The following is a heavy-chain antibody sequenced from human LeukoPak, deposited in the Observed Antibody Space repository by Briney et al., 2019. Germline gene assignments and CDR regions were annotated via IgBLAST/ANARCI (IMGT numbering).Heavy chain of an antibody. CDR1: GFTFSSYG. CDR2: ISYDGSNK. CDR3: AKGPRILLWFGET. D-gene: IGHD3-10*01. V-gene: IGHV3-30*18. Sequence: PGGSLRLSCAASGFTFSSYGMHWVRQAPGKGLEWVAVISYDGSNKYYADSVKGRFTISRDNSKNTLYLQMNSLRAEDTAVYYCAKGPRILLWFGETWGQGTLVTVSS. J-gene: IGHJ4*02.